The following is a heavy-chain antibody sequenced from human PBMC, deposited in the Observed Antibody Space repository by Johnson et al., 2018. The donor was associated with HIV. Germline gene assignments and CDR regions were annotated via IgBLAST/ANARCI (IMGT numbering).Heavy chain of an antibody. J-gene: IGHJ3*02. Sequence: VQLVESGGGLVKPGESLRLSCAASGFTFSNAWMHWVRQAPGKGLEWVANIKEDVSEKYYVDSVRGRFTISRDNAKNSLYLQMNSLKTEDTAVYYCTTGFAAFDIWGQGTMVTVSS. CDR3: TTGFAAFDI. V-gene: IGHV3-7*03. CDR1: GFTFSNAW. CDR2: IKEDVSEK.